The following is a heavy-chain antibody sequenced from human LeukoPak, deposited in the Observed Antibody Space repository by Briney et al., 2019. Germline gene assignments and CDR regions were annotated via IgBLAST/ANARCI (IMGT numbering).Heavy chain of an antibody. V-gene: IGHV4-59*01. CDR2: IYYSGST. CDR1: GGSISSYY. J-gene: IGHJ5*02. D-gene: IGHD1-1*01. CDR3: ARGLNWNDRKGWFDP. Sequence: SETLSLTCTVSGGSISSYYWSWIRQPPGKGLEWIGYIYYSGSTNYNPSLKSRVTISVDTSKNQFSLKLSSVTAADTAVYYCARGLNWNDRKGWFDPWGQGTLVTVSS.